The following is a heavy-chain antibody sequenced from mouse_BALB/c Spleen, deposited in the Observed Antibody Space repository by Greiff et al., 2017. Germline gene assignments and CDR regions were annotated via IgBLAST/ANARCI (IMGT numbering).Heavy chain of an antibody. Sequence: EVKLVESGGGLVKPGGSLKLSCAASGFAFSSYDMSWVRQTPEKRLEWVAYISSGGGSTYYPDTVKGRFTISRDNAKNTLYLQMSSLKSEDTAMYYCANYDYDRGVEYWGQGTSVTVSS. CDR1: GFAFSSYD. CDR2: ISSGGGST. V-gene: IGHV5-12-1*01. D-gene: IGHD2-4*01. J-gene: IGHJ4*01. CDR3: ANYDYDRGVEY.